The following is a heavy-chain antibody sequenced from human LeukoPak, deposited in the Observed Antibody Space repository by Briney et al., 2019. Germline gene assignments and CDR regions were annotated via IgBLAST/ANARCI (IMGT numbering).Heavy chain of an antibody. CDR2: ISHSSSTI. V-gene: IGHV3-48*01. D-gene: IGHD5-12*01. CDR3: AKDFGYSGYEGWFDP. CDR1: GFTFSSYS. Sequence: GGSLRLSCAASGFTFSSYSMNWVRQAPGKGLEWVSYISHSSSTIYYADSVKGRFTISRDNAKKSLYLQMNSLRAEDTAVYYCAKDFGYSGYEGWFDPWGQGTLVTVSS. J-gene: IGHJ5*02.